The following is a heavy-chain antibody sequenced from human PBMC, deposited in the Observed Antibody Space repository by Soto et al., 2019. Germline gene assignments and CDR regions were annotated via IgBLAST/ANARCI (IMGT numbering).Heavy chain of an antibody. D-gene: IGHD3-9*01. V-gene: IGHV1-58*01. CDR3: AALHYDILTGTGYYGMDV. J-gene: IGHJ6*02. CDR2: IVVGSGNT. Sequence: SVKVSCKAPGFTFTSSAVQWVRQARGQRLEWIGWIVVGSGNTNYAQKFQERVTITRDMSTSTAYMELSSLRSEDTAVYYCAALHYDILTGTGYYGMDVWGQGTTVTVSS. CDR1: GFTFTSSA.